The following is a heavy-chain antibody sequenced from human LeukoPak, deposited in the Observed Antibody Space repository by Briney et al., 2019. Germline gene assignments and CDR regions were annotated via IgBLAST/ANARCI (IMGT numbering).Heavy chain of an antibody. D-gene: IGHD2-2*01. J-gene: IGHJ4*02. V-gene: IGHV4-38-2*02. CDR2: IYHSGST. Sequence: PSETLSLTCTVSGYSISSGYYWGCIRHPPGKGLECIGSIYHSGSTNYNPSLKSRVTISVDTSKNPFSLKLSYVTAADTAVYYCARAGKEYCSSTSCDGTFDYWGQGTLVTVSS. CDR1: GYSISSGYY. CDR3: ARAGKEYCSSTSCDGTFDY.